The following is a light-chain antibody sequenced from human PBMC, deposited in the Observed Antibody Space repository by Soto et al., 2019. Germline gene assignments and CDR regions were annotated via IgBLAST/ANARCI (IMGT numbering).Light chain of an antibody. V-gene: IGLV1-40*01. CDR1: SSNIGAGYD. Sequence: QSVLTQPPSVSGAPGQRVTISCTGSSSNIGAGYDVHWYQQLPGTAPKLLIYGNSNRPSGVPDRFSGSKSGTSASLAITGLRREDEADYYCQSYDSSLSGYVFGPGTKVTVL. CDR3: QSYDSSLSGYV. J-gene: IGLJ1*01. CDR2: GNS.